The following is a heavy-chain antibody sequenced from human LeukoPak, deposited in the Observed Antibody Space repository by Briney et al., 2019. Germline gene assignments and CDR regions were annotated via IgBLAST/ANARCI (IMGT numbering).Heavy chain of an antibody. V-gene: IGHV3-73*01. CDR2: IRSKANSYAT. CDR3: TLRGGTFDY. J-gene: IGHJ4*02. Sequence: GGSLRLSCAASGFTFSGSAMHWVRQASGKGLEWVGRIRSKANSYATAYATSVKGRFTIFRDDSKNTAYLQMNSLKTEDTAVYYCTLRGGTFDYWGQGTLVTVSS. D-gene: IGHD5-12*01. CDR1: GFTFSGSA.